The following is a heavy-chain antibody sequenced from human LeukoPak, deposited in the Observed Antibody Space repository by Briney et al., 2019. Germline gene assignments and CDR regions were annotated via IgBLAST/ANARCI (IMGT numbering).Heavy chain of an antibody. J-gene: IGHJ3*02. CDR3: ARDKDSYAFDI. V-gene: IGHV3-48*04. CDR2: ISSSGSTI. CDR1: GFTFSSYS. D-gene: IGHD2-15*01. Sequence: PGGSLRLSCAASGFTFSSYSMNWVRQAPGKGLEWVSYISSSGSTIYYADSVKGRFTISRDNAKNSLYLQMNSLRAEDTAVYYCARDKDSYAFDIWGQGTMVTVSS.